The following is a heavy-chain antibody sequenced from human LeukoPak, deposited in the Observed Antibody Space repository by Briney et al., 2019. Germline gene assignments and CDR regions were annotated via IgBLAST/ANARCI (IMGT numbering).Heavy chain of an antibody. CDR1: GFTFSSYA. J-gene: IGHJ4*02. D-gene: IGHD1-26*01. CDR3: AKARTYGGSYRY. CDR2: ISYDGSNK. V-gene: IGHV3-30-3*01. Sequence: GRSLRLSCAASGFTFSSYAMHWVRQAPGKGLEWVAVISYDGSNKYYADSVKGRFTISRDNSKNTLYLQMNSLRAEDTAVYYCAKARTYGGSYRYWGQGTLVTVSS.